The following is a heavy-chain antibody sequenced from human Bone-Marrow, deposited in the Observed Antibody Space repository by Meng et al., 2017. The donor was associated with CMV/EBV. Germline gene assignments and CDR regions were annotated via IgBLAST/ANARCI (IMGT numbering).Heavy chain of an antibody. J-gene: IGHJ6*02. CDR3: VRHIIVVPARGYGVAV. Sequence: SETLSLTCHVSGHSISSDYFWGWVRQSPGTGLEWVGLCDSGDTFYNPSLKSRVAISVDTSANQFSLTLRSVTAADTAVYYCVRHIIVVPARGYGVAVWGPGNTVNVSS. V-gene: IGHV4-38-2*01. D-gene: IGHD2-2*01. CDR2: CDSGDT. CDR1: GHSISSDYF.